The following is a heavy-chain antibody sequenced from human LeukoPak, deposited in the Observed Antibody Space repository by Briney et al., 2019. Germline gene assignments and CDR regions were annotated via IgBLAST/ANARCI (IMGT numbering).Heavy chain of an antibody. J-gene: IGHJ5*02. CDR2: IYYRGST. D-gene: IGHD6-19*01. CDR3: ARVPYSSGWYLFDWFDP. V-gene: IGHV4-59*12. Sequence: SETLSLTCTVSGGSISSYFWSWIRQTRGKGLEWIGYIYYRGSTNYNPSVKSRVTISVDTSKNQFSLKLSYVTAADTAVYSCARVPYSSGWYLFDWFDPWGQGTLVTVSS. CDR1: GGSISSYF.